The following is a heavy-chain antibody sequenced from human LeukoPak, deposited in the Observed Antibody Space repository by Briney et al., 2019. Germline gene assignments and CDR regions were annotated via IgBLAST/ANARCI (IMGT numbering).Heavy chain of an antibody. CDR3: GRSQNYNDSSGYSS. CDR1: GMTVSSNF. D-gene: IGHD3-22*01. V-gene: IGHV3-11*04. J-gene: IGHJ5*02. CDR2: ISSSGITI. Sequence: GGSLRLSCAASGMTVSSNFMSWIRQAPEKGLEWVSYISSSGITIKYADSVKGRFTISRDNAKKSLYLQMNSLRAEDTAVYYCGRSQNYNDSSGYSSWGQGTLVTVSS.